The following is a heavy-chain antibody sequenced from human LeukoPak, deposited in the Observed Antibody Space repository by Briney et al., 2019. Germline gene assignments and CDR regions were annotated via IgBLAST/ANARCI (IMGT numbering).Heavy chain of an antibody. CDR1: GGTFSSYA. D-gene: IGHD4-17*01. Sequence: SVKVSCKASGGTFSSYAISWVRQAPGQGLEWMGGIIPIFGTANYAQKFQGRVTITADESTSTAYTELSSLRSEDTAVYYCARDLLDYGDYGPFDYWGQGTLVTVSS. CDR3: ARDLLDYGDYGPFDY. V-gene: IGHV1-69*13. CDR2: IIPIFGTA. J-gene: IGHJ4*02.